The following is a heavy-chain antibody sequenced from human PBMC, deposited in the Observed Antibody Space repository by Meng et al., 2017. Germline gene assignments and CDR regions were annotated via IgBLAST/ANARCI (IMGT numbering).Heavy chain of an antibody. J-gene: IGHJ4*02. CDR1: GGSVSSGGYS. CDR3: ARGYGGLDY. D-gene: IGHD3-10*01. V-gene: IGHV4-30-2*01. CDR2: IFHSGTT. Sequence: QLQLQEPGSGLVKPSQTLSLTCAVSGGSVSSGGYSWNWIRQPPGKGLEWIGYIFHSGTTYYNPSLESRVTISIDTSKNQFSLKVTSATAADTAVYYCARGYGGLDYWGQGTLVTVSS.